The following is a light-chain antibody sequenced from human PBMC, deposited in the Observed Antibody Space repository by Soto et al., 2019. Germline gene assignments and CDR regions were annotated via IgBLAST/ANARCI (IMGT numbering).Light chain of an antibody. CDR1: SSDIGAYNS. V-gene: IGLV2-14*01. J-gene: IGLJ1*01. CDR2: EVS. Sequence: QSVLTQPASVSGSPGQSITISCTGTSSDIGAYNSVSWYQQYPGRAPKLMIYEVSNRPPGVSARFSASKSGNTASLTISGLQAEDEADYYCNSRGGSRPYYVFGTGTRSPS. CDR3: NSRGGSRPYYV.